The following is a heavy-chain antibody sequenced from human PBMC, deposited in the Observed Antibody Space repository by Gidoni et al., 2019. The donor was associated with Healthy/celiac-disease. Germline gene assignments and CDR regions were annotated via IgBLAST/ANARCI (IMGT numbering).Heavy chain of an antibody. Sequence: SNGSTIYYADSVKGRFTISRDNAKNSLYLQMNSLRAEDTAVYYCARYEAAQVGATVYNWFDPWGQGTLVTVSS. CDR2: SNGSTI. J-gene: IGHJ5*02. D-gene: IGHD1-26*01. CDR3: ARYEAAQVGATVYNWFDP. V-gene: IGHV3-11*01.